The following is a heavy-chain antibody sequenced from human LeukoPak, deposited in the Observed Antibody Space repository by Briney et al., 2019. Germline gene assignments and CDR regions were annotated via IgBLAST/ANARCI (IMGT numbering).Heavy chain of an antibody. Sequence: PSETLSLTCTVSGGSISSSSYYWGWIRQPPGKGLEWIGSIYYSGSTYYNPSLKSRVTMSVDTSKNQFSLKLSSVTAADTAVYYCAGDRIYYGSGTDHMDVWGKGTTVTISS. V-gene: IGHV4-39*07. CDR3: AGDRIYYGSGTDHMDV. CDR2: IYYSGST. J-gene: IGHJ6*03. D-gene: IGHD3-10*01. CDR1: GGSISSSSYY.